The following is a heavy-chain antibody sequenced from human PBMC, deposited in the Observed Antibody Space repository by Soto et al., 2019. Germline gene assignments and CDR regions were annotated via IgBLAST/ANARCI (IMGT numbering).Heavy chain of an antibody. D-gene: IGHD5-18*01. CDR1: GGPISSGDYY. V-gene: IGHV4-30-4*01. J-gene: IGHJ4*02. Sequence: SETLSLTCTVSGGPISSGDYYWSWIRQPPGKGLEWIGYIYYSGSTYYNPSLKSRVTISVDTSKNQFSLKLGSVTAADTAVYYCAREVDTAMVNDYWGQGTLVTVSS. CDR3: AREVDTAMVNDY. CDR2: IYYSGST.